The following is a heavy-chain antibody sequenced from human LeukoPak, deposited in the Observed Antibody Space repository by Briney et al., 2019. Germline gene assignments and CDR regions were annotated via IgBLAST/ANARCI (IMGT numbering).Heavy chain of an antibody. D-gene: IGHD5-18*01. V-gene: IGHV1-2*02. CDR3: ARERPGKHTAQWDY. J-gene: IGHJ4*02. Sequence: GASVKVSCKASGYTFTGYYMHWVRQAPGQGLEWMGWINPVSGGTKSAQKFQGRVTMTRDTSISTAYMELSRLTSDDTAVYYCARERPGKHTAQWDYWGQGTLVTVSS. CDR2: INPVSGGT. CDR1: GYTFTGYY.